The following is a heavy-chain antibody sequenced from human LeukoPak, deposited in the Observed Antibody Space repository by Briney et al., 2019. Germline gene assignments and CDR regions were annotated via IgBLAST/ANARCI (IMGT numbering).Heavy chain of an antibody. CDR1: GFTVSSNY. J-gene: IGHJ4*02. Sequence: GGSLRLSCAASGFTVSSNYMSWVRQAPGKGLEWVSVIYSGGSTYYADSVKGRFTISRDNSKNTLYLQMNSLRAEDTAVYYCARSKAYSGYFDYWGQGTLVTVSS. CDR2: IYSGGST. D-gene: IGHD4-11*01. CDR3: ARSKAYSGYFDY. V-gene: IGHV3-53*01.